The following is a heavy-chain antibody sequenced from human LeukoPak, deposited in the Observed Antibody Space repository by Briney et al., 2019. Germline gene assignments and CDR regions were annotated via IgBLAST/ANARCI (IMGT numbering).Heavy chain of an antibody. CDR2: FDPEDGET. V-gene: IGHV1-24*01. J-gene: IGHJ4*02. Sequence: ASVKVSCKVSGYTLTELSMHWVRQAPGKGLEWMGGFDPEDGETIYAQKFQGRVTMTEDTSTDTAYMELSSLRSEDTAVYYCATKHYDSSGYLTLHFDYWGQGTLVTVSS. CDR3: ATKHYDSSGYLTLHFDY. CDR1: GYTLTELS. D-gene: IGHD3-22*01.